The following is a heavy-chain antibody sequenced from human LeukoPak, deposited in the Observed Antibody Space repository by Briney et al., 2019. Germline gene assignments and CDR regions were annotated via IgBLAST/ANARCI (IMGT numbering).Heavy chain of an antibody. CDR2: MNPNSGNT. J-gene: IGHJ3*02. V-gene: IGHV1-8*01. CDR1: GYTFTSYD. Sequence: ASVKVSCKASGYTFTSYDINWVRQATGQGLEWMGWMNPNSGNTGYAQKFQGRVTMTRNTSISTAYMELSSPRSEDTAVYYCARGPTMIVVVDAFDIWGQGTMVTVSS. CDR3: ARGPTMIVVVDAFDI. D-gene: IGHD3-22*01.